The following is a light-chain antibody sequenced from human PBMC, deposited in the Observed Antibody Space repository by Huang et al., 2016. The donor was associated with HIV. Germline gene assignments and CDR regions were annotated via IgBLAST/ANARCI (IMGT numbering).Light chain of an antibody. CDR1: QNINRY. CDR2: GAS. Sequence: DIQITQSPSSLSASVGDRVIITCRASQNINRYLNWYQQQPGKAPQLLISGASKLQSGVPSACSGSGSGTHFTRAISSLQPEDSATYYCQQRAVTPRTFGQGTKLEI. CDR3: QQRAVTPRT. V-gene: IGKV1-39*01. J-gene: IGKJ2*01.